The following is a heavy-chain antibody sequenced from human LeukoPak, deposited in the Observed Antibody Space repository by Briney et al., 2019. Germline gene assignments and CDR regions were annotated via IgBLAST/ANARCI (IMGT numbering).Heavy chain of an antibody. D-gene: IGHD6-19*01. CDR2: ISGGSSFT. CDR3: SGGWTRRFWDY. Sequence: GGSLRLSCAASGFSFSSFSMNWVRQAPGKGLEWVSYISGGSSFTYYVDSVKGRFTISRDNAKNSLYLQMNSLRAEDTAVYYCSGGWTRRFWDYWGQGTLVTVSS. CDR1: GFSFSSFS. V-gene: IGHV3-21*04. J-gene: IGHJ4*02.